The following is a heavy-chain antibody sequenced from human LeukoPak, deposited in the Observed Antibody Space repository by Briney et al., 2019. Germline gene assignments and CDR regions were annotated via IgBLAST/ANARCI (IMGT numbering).Heavy chain of an antibody. CDR1: GGSISSSNW. CDR3: ARVEVGYYYYYYMDV. J-gene: IGHJ6*03. D-gene: IGHD2-15*01. CDR2: IYHSGST. Sequence: SETLSLTCAVSGGSISSSNWWSWVRQPPGKGLEWIGEIYHSGSTNYNPSLKSRVTISVDKSKNQFSLKLSSVTAADTAVYYCARVEVGYYYYYYMDVWGKGTTVTVSS. V-gene: IGHV4-4*02.